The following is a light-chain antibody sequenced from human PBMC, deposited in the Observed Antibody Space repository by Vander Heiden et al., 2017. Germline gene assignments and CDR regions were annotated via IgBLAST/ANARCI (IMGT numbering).Light chain of an antibody. CDR2: YNN. V-gene: IGLV1-44*01. CDR3: AAWDDSLNGVV. CDR1: SSNIGSNN. J-gene: IGLJ2*01. Sequence: QSVLTQPPSASGTPGQRVTISCSGSSSNIGSNNVNWDQQLPGAAPKLLIYYNNQRPSGVPDRFSGSKSGTSASMAITGLQSEDEADYYCAAWDDSLNGVVFGGGTNLTVL.